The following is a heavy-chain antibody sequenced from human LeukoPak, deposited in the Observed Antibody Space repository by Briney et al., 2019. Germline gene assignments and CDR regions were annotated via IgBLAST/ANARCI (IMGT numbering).Heavy chain of an antibody. CDR2: VFPVDSHT. D-gene: IGHD3-10*01. V-gene: IGHV5-51*01. J-gene: IGHJ4*02. Sequence: GEPLKISCKGSRYRFINYPIGWVRQMPGKGLELIGIVFPVDSHTRYSPSFQGQVTISVDKSISTAYLQWSSLKASDTAMYYCARPNLTSGTYYIDYWGQGTLVTVSS. CDR1: RYRFINYP. CDR3: ARPNLTSGTYYIDY.